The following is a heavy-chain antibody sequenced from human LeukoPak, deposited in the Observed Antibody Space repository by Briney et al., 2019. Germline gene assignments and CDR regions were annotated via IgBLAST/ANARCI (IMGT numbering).Heavy chain of an antibody. D-gene: IGHD3-22*01. CDR1: GFTFSSHS. Sequence: GGSLRLSCAVSGFTFSSHSMNWVRQAPGKGLEWVSSISSSSSYIYYADSVKGRFNISRDNAKNSLYLQMNSLRAEDTALYYCARGADYYDSSGYQHDAFDIWGQGTMVTVSS. V-gene: IGHV3-21*04. J-gene: IGHJ3*02. CDR2: ISSSSSYI. CDR3: ARGADYYDSSGYQHDAFDI.